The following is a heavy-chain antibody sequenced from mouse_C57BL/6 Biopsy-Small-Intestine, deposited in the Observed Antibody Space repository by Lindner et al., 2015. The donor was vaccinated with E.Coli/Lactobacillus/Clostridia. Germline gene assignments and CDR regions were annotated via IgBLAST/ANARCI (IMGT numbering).Heavy chain of an antibody. CDR1: GFTFSDYE. Sequence: VQLQESGGGLVKPGGSLKLSCAASGFTFSDYEMHWVRQAPEKGLEWVAYISSGSSTIYYADTVKGRFTISRDNAKNTLFLQMTSLRSEDTAMYYCAREDYWGRGTTLTVSS. V-gene: IGHV5-17*01. J-gene: IGHJ2*01. CDR2: ISSGSSTI. CDR3: AREDY.